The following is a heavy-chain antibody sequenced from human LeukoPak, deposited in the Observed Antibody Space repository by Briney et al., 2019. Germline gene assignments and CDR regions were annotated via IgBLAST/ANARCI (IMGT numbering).Heavy chain of an antibody. CDR2: IRYDGSNK. V-gene: IGHV3-30*02. J-gene: IGHJ6*03. CDR3: AKDLIAAAGTYYYYYYMDV. Sequence: PGGSLRLSCAASGFTFSSYGMHWVRQAPGKGLEWVAFIRYDGSNKYYADSVKGRFTISRDNSKNTLYLQMNSLRAEDTAVYYRAKDLIAAAGTYYYYYYMDVWGKGTTVTVSS. CDR1: GFTFSSYG. D-gene: IGHD6-13*01.